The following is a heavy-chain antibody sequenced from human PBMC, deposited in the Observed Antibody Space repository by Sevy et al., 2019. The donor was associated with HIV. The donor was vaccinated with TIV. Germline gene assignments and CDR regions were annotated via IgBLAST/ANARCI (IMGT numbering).Heavy chain of an antibody. V-gene: IGHV4-38-2*02. Sequence: SETLSLTCTVSGYSISSGYYWGWIRQPPGKGLEWIGSIYHSGSTYYNPSLKSRVTISVDTSKNQFSLKLSSVTAADTAVYYCAREKNYYGSGSYSYYYGMDVWGLGTTVTVSS. J-gene: IGHJ6*02. CDR2: IYHSGST. CDR1: GYSISSGYY. CDR3: AREKNYYGSGSYSYYYGMDV. D-gene: IGHD3-10*01.